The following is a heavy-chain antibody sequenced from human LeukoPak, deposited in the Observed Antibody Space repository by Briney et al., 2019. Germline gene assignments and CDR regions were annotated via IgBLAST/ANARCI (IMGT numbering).Heavy chain of an antibody. CDR2: IYHSGST. V-gene: IGHV4-30-2*01. Sequence: PSQTLSPTCAVSGGSISSGGYSWSWIRQPPGKGLEWIGYIYHSGSTYYNPSLKSRVTISVDRSKNQFSLKLSSVTAADTAVYYCAREDIVVVPAAFDYWGQGTLVTVSS. CDR3: AREDIVVVPAAFDY. CDR1: GGSISSGGYS. J-gene: IGHJ4*02. D-gene: IGHD2-2*01.